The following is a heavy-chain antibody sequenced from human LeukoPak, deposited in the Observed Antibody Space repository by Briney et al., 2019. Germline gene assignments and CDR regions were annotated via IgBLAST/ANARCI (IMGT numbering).Heavy chain of an antibody. CDR1: GFIFNNYA. Sequence: GGSLRLSCAASGFIFNNYAVNWVRQAPGKGLEWVSGISGTTSGTYYADSVKGRFTISRDNSKNTLFLQVNSLRAEDTAVYYCAKVRTYFYHGLDVWGQGTTVTVSS. CDR2: ISGTTSGT. D-gene: IGHD1-14*01. J-gene: IGHJ6*02. CDR3: AKVRTYFYHGLDV. V-gene: IGHV3-23*01.